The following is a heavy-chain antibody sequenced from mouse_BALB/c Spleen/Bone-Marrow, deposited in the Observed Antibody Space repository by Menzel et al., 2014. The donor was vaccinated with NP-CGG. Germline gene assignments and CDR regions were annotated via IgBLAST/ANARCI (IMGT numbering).Heavy chain of an antibody. CDR3: ARHGITRLLDY. J-gene: IGHJ2*01. CDR1: GFTFSSYA. CDR2: ISSGGSYT. V-gene: IGHV5-9-3*01. Sequence: EVNLVDSGGGLVKPGGSLKLSCAASGFTFSSYAMSWVRQTPEKRLEWVATISSGGSYTYYPDSVKGRFTISRDNAKNTLYLQMSSLRPEDTAMYYCARHGITRLLDYWGQGTTLTVSS. D-gene: IGHD2-4*01.